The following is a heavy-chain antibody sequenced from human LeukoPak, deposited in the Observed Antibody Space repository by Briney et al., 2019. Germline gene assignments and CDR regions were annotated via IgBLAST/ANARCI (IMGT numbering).Heavy chain of an antibody. D-gene: IGHD2-2*01. J-gene: IGHJ6*02. CDR1: GGSISSYY. Sequence: SSETLSLTCTVSGGSISSYYWSWIRQPPGRGLEWMGYIDHGGSTNYNPSLKSRVTISGDTSKNQFSLQLSSVTAADTAVYYCARASSGVVVPAAFYYYYGMDVWGQGTTVTVSS. CDR2: IDHGGST. V-gene: IGHV4-59*01. CDR3: ARASSGVVVPAAFYYYYGMDV.